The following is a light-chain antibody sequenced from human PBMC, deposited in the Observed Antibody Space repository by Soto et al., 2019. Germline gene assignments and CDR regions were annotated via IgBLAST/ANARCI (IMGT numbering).Light chain of an antibody. CDR3: QQSFTTPRT. CDR1: QSIGTY. J-gene: IGKJ1*01. Sequence: DIHMTHSPSSLSASVGDRVTITCRASQSIGTYLNWYQQNPGKAPNLLIYAASRLQSGVPSRFSGSGSGKDFTLTISSLQPEDYAAYYCQQSFTTPRTFGQGNKVDIX. CDR2: AAS. V-gene: IGKV1-39*01.